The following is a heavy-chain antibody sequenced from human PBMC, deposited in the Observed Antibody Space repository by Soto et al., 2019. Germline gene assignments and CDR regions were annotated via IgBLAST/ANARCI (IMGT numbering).Heavy chain of an antibody. Sequence: GGSLRLSCAASGFTFSSYSMNWVRQAPGKGLEWVSSISSSSSYIYYADSVKGRFTISRDNAKNSLYLQMNSLRAEDTAVYYCARANDDYGAGGYGMDVWGQGTTVTVSS. V-gene: IGHV3-21*01. J-gene: IGHJ6*02. D-gene: IGHD4-17*01. CDR3: ARANDDYGAGGYGMDV. CDR2: ISSSSSYI. CDR1: GFTFSSYS.